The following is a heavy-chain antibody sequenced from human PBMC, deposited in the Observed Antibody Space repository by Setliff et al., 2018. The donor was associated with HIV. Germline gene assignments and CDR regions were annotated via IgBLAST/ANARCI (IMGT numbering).Heavy chain of an antibody. J-gene: IGHJ6*03. CDR1: GYIFTGYY. D-gene: IGHD3-10*01. V-gene: IGHV1-2*06. CDR3: ARARITMVRGVHRRGDYYYYMDV. CDR2: INPDTGDT. Sequence: SVKVSCKASGYIFTGYYIHWVRQAPGQGLEWMGRINPDTGDTNYAQKFQGRVTITADESTSTAYMELSSLRCDDTAVYYCARARITMVRGVHRRGDYYYYMDVWGKGTTVTVSS.